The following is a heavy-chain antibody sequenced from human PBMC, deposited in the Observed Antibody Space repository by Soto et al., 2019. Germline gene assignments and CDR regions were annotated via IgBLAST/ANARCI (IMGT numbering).Heavy chain of an antibody. CDR3: ARLPYTIFGVVIMGGDAFDI. CDR1: GYSFTSYW. CDR2: IYPGDSDT. Sequence: GESLKISCKGSGYSFTSYWIGWVRQMPGKGLEWMGIIYPGDSDTRYSPSFQGQVTISADKSISTAYLQWSSLKASDTAMYYCARLPYTIFGVVIMGGDAFDIWGQGTMVTVSS. V-gene: IGHV5-51*01. J-gene: IGHJ3*02. D-gene: IGHD3-3*01.